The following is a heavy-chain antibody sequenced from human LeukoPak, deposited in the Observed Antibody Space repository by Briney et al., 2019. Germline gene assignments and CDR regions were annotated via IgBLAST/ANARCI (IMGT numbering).Heavy chain of an antibody. J-gene: IGHJ5*02. D-gene: IGHD2-2*01. Sequence: GGSLRLSCAASGFTFSSYSMNWVRQAPGKGLEWVSSISSSSSYIYYADSVKGRFTISRDNAKNSLYLQMNSLRAEDTAVYYSAGDGFGRVPAAPTPKYWFDPWGQGTLVTVSS. CDR1: GFTFSSYS. CDR2: ISSSSSYI. CDR3: AGDGFGRVPAAPTPKYWFDP. V-gene: IGHV3-21*01.